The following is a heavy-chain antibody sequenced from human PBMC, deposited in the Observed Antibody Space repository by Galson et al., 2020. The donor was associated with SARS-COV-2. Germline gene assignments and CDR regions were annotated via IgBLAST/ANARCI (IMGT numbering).Heavy chain of an antibody. CDR3: ARFGEKGMDV. V-gene: IGHV3-13*01. Sequence: GGSLRLSCAASGFSFSTYDIYWVRQVSGKPLEWVSGITTDGDTYYAGSVKGRLTVSREDAKKSLHLQMNSLRAEDTAVYYCARFGEKGMDVWGQGTTVTVSS. D-gene: IGHD3-10*01. J-gene: IGHJ6*02. CDR2: ITTDGDT. CDR1: GFSFSTYD.